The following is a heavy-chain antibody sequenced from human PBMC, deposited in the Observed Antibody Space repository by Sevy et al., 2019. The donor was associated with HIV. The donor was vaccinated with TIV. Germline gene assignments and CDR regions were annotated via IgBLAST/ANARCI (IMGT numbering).Heavy chain of an antibody. CDR2: ISGSGGST. V-gene: IGHV3-23*01. D-gene: IGHD6-13*01. Sequence: GGSLRLSCAASGFTFSSYAMSWVRQAPGKGLEWVSGISGSGGSTYYADSVKGRFTISRDNSKNTLYLQRNSLRAEDAAVYYCAKGVYSSGWYGGGDYWGQGTLVTVSS. CDR1: GFTFSSYA. J-gene: IGHJ4*02. CDR3: AKGVYSSGWYGGGDY.